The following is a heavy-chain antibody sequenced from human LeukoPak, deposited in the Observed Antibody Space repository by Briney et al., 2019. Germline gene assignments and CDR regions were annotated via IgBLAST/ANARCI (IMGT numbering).Heavy chain of an antibody. CDR1: GFTFSSYG. CDR2: ISYDGSNK. D-gene: IGHD1-26*01. J-gene: IGHJ4*02. CDR3: AKPSGAVVGATLDY. Sequence: GGSLRLSCAASGFTFSSYGRRWVRHAPGEGLERVAVISYDGSNKYYADSVKGRFTISRDNSRNMLYLQMNSLRAEDTAVYYCAKPSGAVVGATLDYWGQGPLVTVSS. V-gene: IGHV3-30*18.